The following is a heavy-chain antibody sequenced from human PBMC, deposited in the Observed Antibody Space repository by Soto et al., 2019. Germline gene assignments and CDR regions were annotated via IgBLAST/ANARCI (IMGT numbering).Heavy chain of an antibody. Sequence: QVQLVQSGAEVKKPGASVKVSCKASGYTFTSYGISWVRQAPGQGLEWMGWISAYNGNKNYAQKLQGRVTMTTDTSTITAYMELRSLRFDDTAVNYCARTRGDYGNSNYFAYRGQGTLVTVSS. D-gene: IGHD4-17*01. V-gene: IGHV1-18*01. CDR2: ISAYNGNK. CDR1: GYTFTSYG. CDR3: ARTRGDYGNSNYFAY. J-gene: IGHJ4*02.